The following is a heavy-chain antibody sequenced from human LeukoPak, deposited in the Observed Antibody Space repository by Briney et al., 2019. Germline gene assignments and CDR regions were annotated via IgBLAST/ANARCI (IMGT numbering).Heavy chain of an antibody. CDR3: ARGNRGLSPDY. Sequence: GGSLRLSCAASGFASSSYSMNWVRQAPGKGLEWVSYIGTSSSPKYYADSVKGRFTISRDNDKNSIYLQMDSLRDEDTAVYYCARGNRGLSPDYWGQGTLVTVSS. D-gene: IGHD1-14*01. CDR2: IGTSSSPK. J-gene: IGHJ4*02. CDR1: GFASSSYS. V-gene: IGHV3-48*02.